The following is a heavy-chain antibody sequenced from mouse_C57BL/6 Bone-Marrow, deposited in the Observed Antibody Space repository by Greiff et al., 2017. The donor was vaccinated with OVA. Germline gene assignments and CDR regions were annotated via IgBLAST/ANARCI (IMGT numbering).Heavy chain of an antibody. CDR3: ARDDSGAWFAY. V-gene: IGHV7-1*01. CDR1: GFTFSDFY. Sequence: EVQRVESGGGLVQSGRSLRLSCATSGFTFSDFYMEWVRQAPGKGLEWIAASRNKANDYTTEYSASVKGRFIVSRDTSQSILYLQMNALRAEDTAIYYCARDDSGAWFAYWGQGTLVTVSA. J-gene: IGHJ3*01. CDR2: SRNKANDYTT.